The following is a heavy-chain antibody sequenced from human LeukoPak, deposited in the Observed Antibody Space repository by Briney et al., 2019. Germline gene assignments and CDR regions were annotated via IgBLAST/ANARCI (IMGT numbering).Heavy chain of an antibody. J-gene: IGHJ4*02. CDR3: ATSYGDDKGDY. Sequence: GRSLRLSCVASGFTFSSYWMSWVRQAPGKGLEWVANIKEDGSEKYYVDSVKGRFTISRDNAKNSLYLQMNSLRADDTAVYYCATSYGDDKGDYWGQGTLVTVSS. D-gene: IGHD4-17*01. CDR1: GFTFSSYW. V-gene: IGHV3-7*05. CDR2: IKEDGSEK.